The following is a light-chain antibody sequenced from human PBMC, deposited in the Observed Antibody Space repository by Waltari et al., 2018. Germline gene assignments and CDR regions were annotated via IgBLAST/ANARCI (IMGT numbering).Light chain of an antibody. CDR3: SSRNGRASQVV. CDR2: GKE. V-gene: IGLV3-19*01. Sequence: SSGLTQDPAVSVALGQTIRITCRGDSLRKSYARRYQVKTGQAPVLVMFGKEKRPSGVPDRISGESSETTSSLIITGAQAEDEADYYCSSRNGRASQVVFAGGTKVTVL. CDR1: SLRKSY. J-gene: IGLJ2*01.